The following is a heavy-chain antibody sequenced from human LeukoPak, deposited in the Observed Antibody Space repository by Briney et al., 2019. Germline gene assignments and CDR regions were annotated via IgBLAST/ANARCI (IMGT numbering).Heavy chain of an antibody. CDR2: IKKDGSEK. Sequence: GGSLRLSCAASGFTFSGYAMSWVRQAPGKGLEWVANIKKDGSEKYYVDSVKGRFTISRDNAKNSLYLQMNSLRAEDTALYYCATGGRYGATGYYYYMDVWGKGTTVTVSS. CDR3: ATGGRYGATGYYYYMDV. V-gene: IGHV3-7*03. J-gene: IGHJ6*03. D-gene: IGHD1-26*01. CDR1: GFTFSGYA.